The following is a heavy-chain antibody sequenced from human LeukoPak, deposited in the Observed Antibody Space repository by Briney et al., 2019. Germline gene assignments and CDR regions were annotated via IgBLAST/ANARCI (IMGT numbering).Heavy chain of an antibody. CDR2: IIPIFGTA. D-gene: IGHD3-10*01. CDR3: AREYYGSGSYFDY. CDR1: GGTFSSYA. J-gene: IGHJ4*02. Sequence: GSSVKVSCKASGGTFSSYAISWVRQAPGQGLEWMGRIIPIFGTANYAQKFQGRATITTDESTSTAYMELSSLRSEDTAVYYCAREYYGSGSYFDYWGQGTLVTVSS. V-gene: IGHV1-69*05.